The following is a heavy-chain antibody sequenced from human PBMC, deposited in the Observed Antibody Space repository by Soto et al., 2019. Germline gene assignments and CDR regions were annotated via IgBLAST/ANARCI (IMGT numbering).Heavy chain of an antibody. CDR1: GYTFTGYY. J-gene: IGHJ3*02. CDR2: INPNSGGT. Sequence: ASVKVSCKASGYTFTGYYMHWVRQAPGQGLEWMGWINPNSGGTNYAQKFQGWVTMTRDTSISTAYMELSRLRSDDTAVYYCAREKITIFGVVIIPRAFAIWGQGTMGTVSS. V-gene: IGHV1-2*04. CDR3: AREKITIFGVVIIPRAFAI. D-gene: IGHD3-3*01.